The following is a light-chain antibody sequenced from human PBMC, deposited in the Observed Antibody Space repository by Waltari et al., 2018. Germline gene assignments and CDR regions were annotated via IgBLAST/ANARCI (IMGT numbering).Light chain of an antibody. CDR3: SSYTTSSAPGV. CDR1: DSDVGAYHF. V-gene: IGLV2-14*01. J-gene: IGLJ1*01. CDR2: EVS. Sequence: QSALTQPASVSGSPGQSITISCSGTDSDVGAYHFVSWYQQHPGKAPHLIISEVSNRPSGISNRFSASKSGNTASLTISGLQAEDEADYYCSSYTTSSAPGVFGTGTRVTVL.